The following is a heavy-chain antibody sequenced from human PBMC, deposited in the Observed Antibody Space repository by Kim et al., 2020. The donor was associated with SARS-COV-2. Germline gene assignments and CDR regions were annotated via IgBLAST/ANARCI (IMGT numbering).Heavy chain of an antibody. V-gene: IGHV3-21*01. CDR2: ISVRSRYI. CDR1: GFTLSSYS. D-gene: IGHD3-10*01. J-gene: IGHJ3*02. CDR3: ARDRGSSDDSFDI. Sequence: GGSLRLSCAASGFTLSSYSVNWVRQAPGQGLEWVSSISVRSRYIYYADSLEGRFTVSRDDAKNSVYLQMNSLRADDTSLYYCARDRGSSDDSFDIWGQGTMVTVSS.